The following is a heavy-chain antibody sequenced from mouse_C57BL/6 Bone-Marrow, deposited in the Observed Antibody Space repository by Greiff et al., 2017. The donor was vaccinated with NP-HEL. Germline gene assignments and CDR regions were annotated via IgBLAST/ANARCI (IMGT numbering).Heavy chain of an antibody. CDR1: GFTFSSYA. J-gene: IGHJ3*01. CDR2: ISDGGSYT. Sequence: DVKLVESGGGLVKPGGSLKLSCAASGFTFSSYAMSWVRQTPEKRLEWVATISDGGSYTYYPDNVKGRFTISRDNAKNNLYLQMSHLKSEDTAMYYCASLTLAAWFAYWGQGTLVTVSA. D-gene: IGHD1-3*01. V-gene: IGHV5-4*03. CDR3: ASLTLAAWFAY.